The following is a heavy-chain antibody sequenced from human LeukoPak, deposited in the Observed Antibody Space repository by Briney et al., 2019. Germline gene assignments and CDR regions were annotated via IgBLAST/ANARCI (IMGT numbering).Heavy chain of an antibody. Sequence: SETLSLTCTVSGGSISSYYWSWIRQPAGKGLEWIGRIYTSGSTNYNPSLKSRVTMSVDTSKNQFSLKLSSVTAADTAVYYCARAPIMTTVTTETTAWFDPWGQGTLVTVSS. CDR2: IYTSGST. CDR1: GGSISSYY. V-gene: IGHV4-4*07. J-gene: IGHJ5*02. CDR3: ARAPIMTTVTTETTAWFDP. D-gene: IGHD4-17*01.